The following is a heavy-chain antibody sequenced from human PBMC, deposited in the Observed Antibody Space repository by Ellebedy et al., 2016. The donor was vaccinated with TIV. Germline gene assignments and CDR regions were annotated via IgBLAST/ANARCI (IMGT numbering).Heavy chain of an antibody. CDR3: ARSEDTAMVYRD. D-gene: IGHD5-18*01. CDR1: GYTFTSYA. V-gene: IGHV1-3*01. CDR2: INAGNGNT. J-gene: IGHJ4*02. Sequence: AASVKVSCKASGYTFTSYAMHWVRQAPGQRLEWMGWINAGNGNTKYSQKFQGRVTITRDTSASTAYMELSSLRSEDTAVYYCARSEDTAMVYRDWGQGTLVTVSS.